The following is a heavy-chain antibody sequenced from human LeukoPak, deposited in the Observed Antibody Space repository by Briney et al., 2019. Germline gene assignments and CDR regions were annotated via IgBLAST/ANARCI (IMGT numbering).Heavy chain of an antibody. CDR1: GATVSSNY. J-gene: IGHJ4*01. CDR2: ICSGGST. V-gene: IGHV3-66*01. CDR3: ARDFSGY. Sequence: GGSLRLSCVVSGATVSSNYMSWVRQAPGKGLELVSVICSGGSTYYADSVKGRFTISRDISKNTLYLQMNDLRVEDTAVYYCARDFSGYWGQGTLVTVSS. D-gene: IGHD3-10*01.